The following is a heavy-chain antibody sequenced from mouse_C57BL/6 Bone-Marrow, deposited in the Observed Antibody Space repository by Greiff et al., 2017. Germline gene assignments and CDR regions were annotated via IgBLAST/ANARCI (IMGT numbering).Heavy chain of an antibody. J-gene: IGHJ4*01. CDR2: ISSGGDYI. V-gene: IGHV5-9-1*02. Sequence: EVQVVESGEGLVKPGGSLKLSCAASGFTFSSYAMSWVRQTPEKRLEWVAYISSGGDYIYYADAVKGRFTISRDNARNTLYLQMSSLKSEDTAMYYCTRGGVYDYDGGGYYYAMDYWGQGTSVTVSS. D-gene: IGHD2-4*01. CDR1: GFTFSSYA. CDR3: TRGGVYDYDGGGYYYAMDY.